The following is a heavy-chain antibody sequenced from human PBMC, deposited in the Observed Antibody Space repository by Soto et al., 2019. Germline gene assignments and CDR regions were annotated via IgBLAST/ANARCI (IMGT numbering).Heavy chain of an antibody. CDR1: GGSISSSSYY. J-gene: IGHJ5*02. CDR3: ARHRIAVAGTSWFDP. Sequence: QLQLQESGPGLVKPSETLSLTCTVSGGSISSSSYYWGWIRQPPGKGLEWIGSIYYSGSTYYNPSLKSRVTISVDTSKNQFPLKLSSVTAADTAVYYCARHRIAVAGTSWFDPWGQGTLVTVSS. D-gene: IGHD6-19*01. V-gene: IGHV4-39*01. CDR2: IYYSGST.